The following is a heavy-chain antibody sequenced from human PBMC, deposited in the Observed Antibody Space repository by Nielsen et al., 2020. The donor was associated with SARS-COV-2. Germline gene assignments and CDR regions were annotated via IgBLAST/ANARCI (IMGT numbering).Heavy chain of an antibody. D-gene: IGHD6-19*01. Sequence: GEPLKISCAASGFTFSSYGMHWVRQAPGKGLEWVAVIWYDGSNKYYADSVKGRFTISRDNSKNTLYLQMNSLRAEDTAVYYCARDRRYSSGPLDYWGQGTLVTVSS. CDR1: GFTFSSYG. J-gene: IGHJ4*02. CDR2: IWYDGSNK. V-gene: IGHV3-33*01. CDR3: ARDRRYSSGPLDY.